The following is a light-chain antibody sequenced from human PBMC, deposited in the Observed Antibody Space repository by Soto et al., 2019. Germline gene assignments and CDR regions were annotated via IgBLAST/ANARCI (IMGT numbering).Light chain of an antibody. CDR2: DAS. CDR1: QDISNR. J-gene: IGKJ4*01. CDR3: QQYVNLVT. V-gene: IGKV1-33*01. Sequence: DIQMTQSPSSLSAYVGDRVTITCQASQDISNRLNWYQQKPGKAPKLLINDASNLEAGVPSRFSGSGSGTDFTFTISSLQPEDIATYYCQQYVNLVTFGGGTKLEIK.